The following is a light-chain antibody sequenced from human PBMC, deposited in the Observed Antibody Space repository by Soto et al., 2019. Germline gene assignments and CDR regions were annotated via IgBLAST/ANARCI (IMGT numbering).Light chain of an antibody. Sequence: QSVLTQPASVSGSPAQSITISCTGTSSDVGGYNYVSWYQQHPGKAPKLMIYEVSNRPSGVSNRFSGSKSGNTASLTISGLQAEDEADYYCSSYTSSSTRVFGGGTQLTVL. CDR3: SSYTSSSTRV. V-gene: IGLV2-14*01. CDR2: EVS. CDR1: SSDVGGYNY. J-gene: IGLJ3*02.